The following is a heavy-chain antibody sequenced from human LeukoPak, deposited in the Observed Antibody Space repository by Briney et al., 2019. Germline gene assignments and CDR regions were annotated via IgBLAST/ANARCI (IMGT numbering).Heavy chain of an antibody. CDR2: VSSSGTTI. J-gene: IGHJ4*02. CDR1: GFTFSSYS. Sequence: GGSLRLSCAASGFTFSSYSMNWVRQAPGKGLEWVSYVSSSGTTIYYADSVKGRFTISRDNAKNSLYLQMNSLRAEDTAVYYCARDRSVAGTVDYWGQGTLVTVSS. V-gene: IGHV3-48*01. CDR3: ARDRSVAGTVDY. D-gene: IGHD6-19*01.